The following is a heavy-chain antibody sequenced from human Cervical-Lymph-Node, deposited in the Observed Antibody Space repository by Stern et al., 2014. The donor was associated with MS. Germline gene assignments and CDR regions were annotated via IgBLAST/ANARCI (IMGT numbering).Heavy chain of an antibody. Sequence: QVQLQESGPRLVKPSETLSLTCTVSGVSVSSSSHYWGWIRQSPGKGLEWIGSIYFSGSTYYNWSLKNRVTISIDTSKNQFSLQLISVTVADTAIYYCTRVDSEWDREDYWGQGTLITVSS. CDR3: TRVDSEWDREDY. D-gene: IGHD1-26*01. CDR2: IYFSGST. J-gene: IGHJ4*02. CDR1: GVSVSSSSHY. V-gene: IGHV4-39*01.